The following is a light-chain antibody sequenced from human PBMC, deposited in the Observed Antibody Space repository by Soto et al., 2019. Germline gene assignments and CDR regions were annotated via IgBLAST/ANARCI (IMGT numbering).Light chain of an antibody. CDR1: SSNVGAGYD. CDR2: GNV. J-gene: IGLJ1*01. V-gene: IGLV1-40*01. Sequence: QSVLTQPPSVSGAPGQKVTISCTGSSSNVGAGYDVHWYQQLPGTGPTLLIYGNVNRPSGVPDRFSGSKSGASASLAITGLQPEEEADYFCQSYDSSLSGYVFGTGTKLTVL. CDR3: QSYDSSLSGYV.